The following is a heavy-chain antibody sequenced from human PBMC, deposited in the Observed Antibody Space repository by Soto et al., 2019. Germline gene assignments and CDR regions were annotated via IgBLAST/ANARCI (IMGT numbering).Heavy chain of an antibody. CDR3: AKDQEQNYYGSLGH. CDR1: GFTFSSYA. CDR2: IRGSGAGT. J-gene: IGHJ4*02. D-gene: IGHD3-3*01. V-gene: IGHV3-23*01. Sequence: PGGSLRLSCAASGFTFSSYAMSWVRKSPGKGLEWVSDIRGSGAGTYYADSVKGRFTISRDDSENTLFLQMNRLRVEDTAIYYCAKDQEQNYYGSLGHWGQGTLVTVSS.